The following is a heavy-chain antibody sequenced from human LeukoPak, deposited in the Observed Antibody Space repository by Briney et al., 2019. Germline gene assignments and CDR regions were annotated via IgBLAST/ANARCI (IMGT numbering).Heavy chain of an antibody. CDR2: IHNSGRTI. D-gene: IGHD1-26*01. Sequence: GSLRLSCAASGFTFSSYAMSWVRQAPGKGLEWVSYIHNSGRTIYYADSVKGRFTISRDNAKNSLYLQMNSLRAEDTAVYYCARGQGYYAYWGQGTPVTVSS. J-gene: IGHJ4*02. CDR3: ARGQGYYAY. V-gene: IGHV3-48*04. CDR1: GFTFSSYA.